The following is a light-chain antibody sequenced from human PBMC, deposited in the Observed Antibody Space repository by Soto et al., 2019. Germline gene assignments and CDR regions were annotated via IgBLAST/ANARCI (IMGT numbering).Light chain of an antibody. CDR2: EDS. Sequence: QSALTQPASVSGSPGQSITISCTGTGNDVGGYILVSWYQQHPGKAPRLMIYEDSVRPSGISNRFSGSKSGDTASLTISRLQAEDEAHYYCCSYAISTTFVFGGGTKLTVL. CDR1: GNDVGGYIL. CDR3: CSYAISTTFV. V-gene: IGLV2-23*02. J-gene: IGLJ3*02.